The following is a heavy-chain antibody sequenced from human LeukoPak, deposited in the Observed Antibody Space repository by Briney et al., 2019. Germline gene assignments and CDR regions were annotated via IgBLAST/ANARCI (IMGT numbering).Heavy chain of an antibody. V-gene: IGHV3-20*04. CDR2: INWDGAST. J-gene: IGHJ6*03. Sequence: LTGGSLRLSCAASGFRFDDYSMNWVRHVPGKGLEWVAGINWDGASTGYRDSMKGRFTISRDNGKNSLYLQMNSLRVEDTAVYYYGRVHCSTNSCYDYYDYYMDVSGKGTTVTVSS. D-gene: IGHD2-2*01. CDR3: GRVHCSTNSCYDYYDYYMDV. CDR1: GFRFDDYS.